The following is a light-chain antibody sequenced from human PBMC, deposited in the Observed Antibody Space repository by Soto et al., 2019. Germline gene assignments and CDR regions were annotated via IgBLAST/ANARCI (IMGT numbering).Light chain of an antibody. CDR3: SSYAGSNILV. V-gene: IGLV2-8*01. J-gene: IGLJ3*02. Sequence: QSARTQPPSASGSPGQSVTISCTGTSSDVGGYNYVSWNQQHPGKVPKLMIYEVTKRPSGVPDRFSGSKSGNTASLTVSGLQAEDEADYYCSSYAGSNILVFGGGTKLTVL. CDR1: SSDVGGYNY. CDR2: EVT.